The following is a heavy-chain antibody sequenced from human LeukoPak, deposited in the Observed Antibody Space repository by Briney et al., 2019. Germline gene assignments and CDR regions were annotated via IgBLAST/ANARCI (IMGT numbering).Heavy chain of an antibody. V-gene: IGHV3-30*03. CDR1: GFTFSSYG. CDR2: ISYDGSNK. CDR3: ATHIRGYSGSYSGAMGVGDY. Sequence: GGSLRLSCAASGFTFSSYGMHWVRQAPGKGLEWVAVISYDGSNKYYADSVKGRFTISRDNSKNTLYLQMNSLRAEDTAVYYRATHIRGYSGSYSGAMGVGDYWGQGTLVTVSS. D-gene: IGHD1-26*01. J-gene: IGHJ4*02.